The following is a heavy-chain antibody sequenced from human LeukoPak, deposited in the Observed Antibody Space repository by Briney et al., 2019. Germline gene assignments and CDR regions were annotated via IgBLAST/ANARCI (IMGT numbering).Heavy chain of an antibody. Sequence: SETLSLTCTVSGGSISSYYWSWIRQPPGKGLEWIGYIYYSGSTNYNPSLKSRVTISVDTSKNQFSLKLSSATAADTAVYYCARVPYYEDYWGQGTLVTVSS. CDR2: IYYSGST. CDR3: ARVPYYEDY. CDR1: GGSISSYY. V-gene: IGHV4-59*12. D-gene: IGHD3-3*01. J-gene: IGHJ4*02.